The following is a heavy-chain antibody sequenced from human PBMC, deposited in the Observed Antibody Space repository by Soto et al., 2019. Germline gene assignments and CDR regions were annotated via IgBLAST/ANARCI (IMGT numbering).Heavy chain of an antibody. J-gene: IGHJ6*02. V-gene: IGHV3-15*07. Sequence: GGSLRLSCAASGFTFSNAWMNWVRQAPGKGLEWVGRIKSKTDGGTTDYAAPVKGRFTISRDDSKNTLYLQMNSLKTEDTAVYYCTTDAVGPRQIYYYYYGMDVWGQGTTVTVSS. CDR1: GFTFSNAW. CDR3: TTDAVGPRQIYYYYYGMDV. D-gene: IGHD1-1*01. CDR2: IKSKTDGGTT.